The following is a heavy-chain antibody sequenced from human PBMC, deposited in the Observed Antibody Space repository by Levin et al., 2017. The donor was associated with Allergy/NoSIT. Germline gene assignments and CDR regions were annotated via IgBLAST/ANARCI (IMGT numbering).Heavy chain of an antibody. Sequence: GGSLRLSCAASGFTFSSYGMHWVRQAPGKGLEWVAVIWYDGSNKYYADSVKGRFTISRDTSKNTLYLQMNSLRAEATAVYYCARGDGDYGVDLAGWPTPFDYWGQGTLVTVSS. CDR1: GFTFSSYG. J-gene: IGHJ4*02. V-gene: IGHV3-33*01. CDR2: IWYDGSNK. CDR3: ARGDGDYGVDLAGWPTPFDY. D-gene: IGHD4-17*01.